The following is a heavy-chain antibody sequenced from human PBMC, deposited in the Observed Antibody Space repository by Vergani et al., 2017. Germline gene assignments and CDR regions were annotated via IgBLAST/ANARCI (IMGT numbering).Heavy chain of an antibody. CDR1: GESFSGYY. V-gene: IGHV4-34*01. D-gene: IGHD3-10*01. Sequence: QVQLQQWGAGLLKPSETLSLTCAVYGESFSGYYWSWIRQPPGKGLEWIGEINHSGSTNYNPSLKSRVTISVDTSKNQFSLKLSSVTAADTAVYYCARGFTVRGVIDYWGQGTLVTVSS. CDR3: ARGFTVRGVIDY. CDR2: INHSGST. J-gene: IGHJ4*02.